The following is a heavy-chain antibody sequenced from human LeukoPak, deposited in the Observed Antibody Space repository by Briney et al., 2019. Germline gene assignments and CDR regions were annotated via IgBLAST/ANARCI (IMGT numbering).Heavy chain of an antibody. V-gene: IGHV4-59*01. J-gene: IGHJ4*02. D-gene: IGHD3-22*01. Sequence: SETLSLTCTVSGGSISSYYWSWIRQPPGKGLEWIGYIYYSGSTNYNPSLKSRVTISVDTSKNQFSLKLSSVAAADTAVYYCARCYYDSSVVPPDYWGQGTLVTVSS. CDR1: GGSISSYY. CDR2: IYYSGST. CDR3: ARCYYDSSVVPPDY.